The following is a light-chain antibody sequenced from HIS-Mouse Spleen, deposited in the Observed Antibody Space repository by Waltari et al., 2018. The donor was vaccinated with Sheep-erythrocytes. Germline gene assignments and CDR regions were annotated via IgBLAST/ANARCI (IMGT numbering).Light chain of an antibody. CDR1: SSNIGSNY. CDR3: AAWDDSLSGPV. CDR2: RNN. J-gene: IGLJ3*02. V-gene: IGLV1-47*01. Sequence: QSVLTQPPSASGTPGQRVTISCSGSSSNIGSNYVYWYQQLPGTAPKLLISRNNQRPSVVPDRFSGSKSGTSASLAISGLRSEDEADYYCAAWDDSLSGPVFGGGTKLTVL.